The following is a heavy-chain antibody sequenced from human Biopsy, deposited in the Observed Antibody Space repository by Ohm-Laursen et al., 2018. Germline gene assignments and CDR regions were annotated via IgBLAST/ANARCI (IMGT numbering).Heavy chain of an antibody. Sequence: GTLSLTCTVSGGSFTGHYWTWIRQPPGKGLEWIGHISHTGYTSYKSSLKGRVAISLGTSRKHFSLRLTSLAAADTAVYYCARGSNEYGGLYFPHWGQGTLVTVSS. D-gene: IGHD4-23*01. CDR3: ARGSNEYGGLYFPH. J-gene: IGHJ1*01. CDR2: ISHTGYT. V-gene: IGHV4-59*11. CDR1: GGSFTGHY.